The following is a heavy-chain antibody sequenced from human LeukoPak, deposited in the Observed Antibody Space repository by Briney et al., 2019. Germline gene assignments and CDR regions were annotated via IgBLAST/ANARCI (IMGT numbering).Heavy chain of an antibody. J-gene: IGHJ4*02. CDR2: ISSSSSTI. CDR3: ARVAYCAGDCHHMDS. V-gene: IGHV3-48*04. D-gene: IGHD2-21*02. CDR1: GFTFSSYS. Sequence: PGGSLRLSCAASGFTFSSYSMNWVRQAPGKGLEWVSYISSSSSTIYYADSVKGRFTISRDNAKNSLYLQMNSLRVEDTAVYYCARVAYCAGDCHHMDSWGQGTLVTVSS.